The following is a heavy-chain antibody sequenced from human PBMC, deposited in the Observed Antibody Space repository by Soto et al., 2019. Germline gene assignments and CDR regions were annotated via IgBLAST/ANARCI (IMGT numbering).Heavy chain of an antibody. CDR1: GFTFSSYA. J-gene: IGHJ4*02. V-gene: IGHV3-23*01. CDR2: ISGSGGST. D-gene: IGHD3-9*01. Sequence: EVQLLESGGGLVQPGGSLRLSCAASGFTFSSYAMSWVRQAPGKGLEWVSAISGSGGSTYYADSVKGRFTISRDNSNNTLYLQMNSLRAEDTAVYYCAKGPLSRLRYFDWLLLDYWGQGTLVTVSS. CDR3: AKGPLSRLRYFDWLLLDY.